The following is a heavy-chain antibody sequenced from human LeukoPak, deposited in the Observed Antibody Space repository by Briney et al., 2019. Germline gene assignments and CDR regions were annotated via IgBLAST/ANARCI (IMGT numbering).Heavy chain of an antibody. CDR2: ISGSGGST. D-gene: IGHD5-18*01. CDR3: AKDLSTAFHY. Sequence: GGSLRLSCAASGFTFSSYAMSWVRQAPGRWLEWVSSISGSGGSTYYADSVKGRFTIPRHNPKNTLYLQMNSLRAEDTAVYYCAKDLSTAFHYRGQGTLVTVSS. J-gene: IGHJ4*02. V-gene: IGHV3-23*01. CDR1: GFTFSSYA.